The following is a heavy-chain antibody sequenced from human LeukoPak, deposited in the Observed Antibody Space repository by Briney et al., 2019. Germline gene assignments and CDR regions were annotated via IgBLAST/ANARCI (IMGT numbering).Heavy chain of an antibody. V-gene: IGHV4-59*01. CDR2: IYYGWST. Sequence: SETLSLTCTVSGGSFSSYYLSWIRQPPGKGLEWVGYIYYGWSTNYNPSLKSRVTISVDTSKNQFSLKLSSVTAADTAVYYCARWAGERDCSSTSCPRNWFDPWGQGTLVTVSS. CDR3: ARWAGERDCSSTSCPRNWFDP. CDR1: GGSFSSYY. J-gene: IGHJ5*02. D-gene: IGHD2-2*01.